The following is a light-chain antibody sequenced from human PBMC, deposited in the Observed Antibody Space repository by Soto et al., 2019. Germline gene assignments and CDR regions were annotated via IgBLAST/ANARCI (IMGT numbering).Light chain of an antibody. V-gene: IGKV3-15*01. CDR2: GAS. J-gene: IGKJ1*01. Sequence: EIVMTQSPATLSVSPGERATLSCRAGQSVSSNLAWYQHKPGQAPRLLISGASTRATGIPARFSGSGSGTEFTLTISSLQSEDFAVYYCQQYNTWPGTFGQGTKVEIK. CDR3: QQYNTWPGT. CDR1: QSVSSN.